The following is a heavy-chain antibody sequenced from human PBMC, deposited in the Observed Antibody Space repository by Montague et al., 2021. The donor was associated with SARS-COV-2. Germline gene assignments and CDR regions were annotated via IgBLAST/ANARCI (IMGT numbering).Heavy chain of an antibody. Sequence: SETLSLTCTVSGGSISSTAYYWGWIRQPPGKGLEWIGSIYYTVNTYYNPSLKSRVTISVDASKNQFSLTLSSVSAADTAVYYCARQATLLRGRGPPGVWGQGTTVTVSS. D-gene: IGHD3-10*01. CDR1: GGSISSTAYY. CDR3: ARQATLLRGRGPPGV. J-gene: IGHJ6*02. CDR2: IYYTVNT. V-gene: IGHV4-39*01.